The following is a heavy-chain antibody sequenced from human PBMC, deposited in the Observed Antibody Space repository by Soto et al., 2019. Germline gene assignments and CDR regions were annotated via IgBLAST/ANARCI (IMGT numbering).Heavy chain of an antibody. V-gene: IGHV3-30*04. J-gene: IGHJ4*02. Sequence: GGSQRHSCAASGFNFRDYPMHWVRQAPGKGLEWVAVISYDGRVKYYVDSVKGRFTISRDDSKNTLYLQMNSLRVDDTAVYYCARDFIVGAPDYFDYWGQGTLVTVSS. D-gene: IGHD1-26*01. CDR1: GFNFRDYP. CDR2: ISYDGRVK. CDR3: ARDFIVGAPDYFDY.